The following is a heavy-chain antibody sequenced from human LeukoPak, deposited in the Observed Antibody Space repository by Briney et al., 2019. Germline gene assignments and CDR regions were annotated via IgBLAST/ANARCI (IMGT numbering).Heavy chain of an antibody. CDR1: GDSVSTYW. D-gene: IGHD5-12*01. Sequence: SESLSLTCTASGDSVSTYWWSWIRQPPGKGLEWIGNIYYSGSANYSPSLKSRVTISVDMSKNQLSLRLRSVSAADTAVYYCARVLNGEATTLDYWRQATQLTLSS. CDR2: IYYSGSA. J-gene: IGHJ4*02. CDR3: ARVLNGEATTLDY. V-gene: IGHV4-59*02.